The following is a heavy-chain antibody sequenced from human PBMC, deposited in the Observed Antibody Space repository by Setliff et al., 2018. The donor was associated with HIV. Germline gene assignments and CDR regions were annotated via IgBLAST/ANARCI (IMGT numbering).Heavy chain of an antibody. V-gene: IGHV4-61*02. CDR1: GGSISSGNYY. Sequence: PSETLSLTCTVSGGSISSGNYYWSWIRQPAGKGLEWVGRIYTSGSTKYNPSLKRRVTISVDTSKNQFSLKLNSVTAADTAVYYCARTGYSSSWYDGGGWGQGTLVTVSS. D-gene: IGHD6-13*01. CDR3: ARTGYSSSWYDGGG. J-gene: IGHJ4*02. CDR2: IYTSGST.